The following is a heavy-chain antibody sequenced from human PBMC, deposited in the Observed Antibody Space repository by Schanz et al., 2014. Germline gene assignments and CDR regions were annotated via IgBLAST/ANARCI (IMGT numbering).Heavy chain of an antibody. D-gene: IGHD3-10*01. CDR1: GGTFSSST. V-gene: IGHV1-18*01. J-gene: IGHJ3*02. CDR3: ARVHIATYHYNSPGAFDI. CDR2: INAHTGNT. Sequence: QVQLVQSAPEVKKPGASVKVSCKASGGTFSSSTLTWVRQAPGQGPELMGWINAHTGNTQYAQKFQGRVNMTRDTVTTTVHLELTRLRTDHTAIYYCARVHIATYHYNSPGAFDIWGQGTRVTVSS.